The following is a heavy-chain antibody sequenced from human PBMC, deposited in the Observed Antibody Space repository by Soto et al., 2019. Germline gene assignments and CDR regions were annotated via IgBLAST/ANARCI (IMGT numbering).Heavy chain of an antibody. CDR2: IYFSGTT. CDR1: GSSMTTSSYY. Sequence: QMQLQESGPGLVKPSETLSLTCTVAGSSMTTSSYYWGWIRQPPGEGLEWIGSIYFSGTTYYNPSLKSRVTISIYTSQNQFSLGLRSVTAADTAVYYCARLSSQTGYYLYSHFYMDVWGKGTTVTVSS. CDR3: ARLSSQTGYYLYSHFYMDV. V-gene: IGHV4-39*01. J-gene: IGHJ6*03. D-gene: IGHD3-9*01.